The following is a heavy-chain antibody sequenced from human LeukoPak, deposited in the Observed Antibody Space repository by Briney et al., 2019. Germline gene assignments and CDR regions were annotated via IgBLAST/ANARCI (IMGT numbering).Heavy chain of an antibody. J-gene: IGHJ3*02. CDR2: ISSSSSYI. CDR3: ARKGDGHDAFDI. CDR1: GFTFSSYS. D-gene: IGHD3-10*01. V-gene: IGHV3-21*01. Sequence: GGSLRLSCAASGFTFSSYSMNWVRQAPGKGLEWVSSISSSSSYIYYADSVKGRFTISRDNAKNSLYLQMNSLRAEGTAVYYCARKGDGHDAFDIWGQGTMVTVSS.